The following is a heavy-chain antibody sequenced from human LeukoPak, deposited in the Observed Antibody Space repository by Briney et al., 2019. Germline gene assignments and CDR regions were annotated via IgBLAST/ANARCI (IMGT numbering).Heavy chain of an antibody. D-gene: IGHD3-22*01. CDR1: GFTFSSYA. Sequence: GRSMRLSCAASGFTFSSYAMSCVRQAPGKGLEWVSAISGSGGGTYYADSVKGRLSISRDNSKNTVYLQMNSLRAEDTAVYYCARDSERWEPDYDSSGYYYWGQGTLVTVSS. CDR2: ISGSGGGT. V-gene: IGHV3-23*01. CDR3: ARDSERWEPDYDSSGYYY. J-gene: IGHJ4*02.